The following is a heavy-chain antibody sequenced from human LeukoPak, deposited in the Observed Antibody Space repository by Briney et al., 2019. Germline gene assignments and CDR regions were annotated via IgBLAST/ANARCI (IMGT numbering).Heavy chain of an antibody. Sequence: GGSLRLSCAASVFTFSSYSMNWVRQAPGKGLEWVSSISSSSSYIYYADSVKGRFTISRDNAKNSLYLQMNSLRAEDTAVYYCAREGGVRGVITDPFDYWGQGTLVTVSS. D-gene: IGHD3-10*01. CDR3: AREGGVRGVITDPFDY. J-gene: IGHJ4*02. V-gene: IGHV3-21*01. CDR2: ISSSSSYI. CDR1: VFTFSSYS.